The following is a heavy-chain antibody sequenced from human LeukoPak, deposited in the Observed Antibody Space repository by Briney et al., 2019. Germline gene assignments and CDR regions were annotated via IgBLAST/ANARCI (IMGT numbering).Heavy chain of an antibody. J-gene: IGHJ4*02. CDR1: GGTFSNSI. V-gene: IGHV1-69*13. D-gene: IGHD1-26*01. CDR3: AREWGSSGSYFDY. Sequence: ASVKVSCKASGGTFSNSIISWVRQAPGQGLEWMGRIVPIFDTANYAQKFQDRVTITADESTSTAYMGLSSLRSDDTAVYYCAREWGSSGSYFDYWGPGTLVTVSS. CDR2: IVPIFDTA.